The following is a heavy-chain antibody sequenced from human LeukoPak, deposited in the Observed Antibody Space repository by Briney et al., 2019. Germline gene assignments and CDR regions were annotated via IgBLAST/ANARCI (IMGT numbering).Heavy chain of an antibody. CDR2: IYYTGST. CDR3: ARGYYDFPY. Sequence: SQTLSLTCSVSGASISSYYWSWIRQPPGKGLGWIGYIYYTGSTNYNPSLKSRVTISVDTSKNQFSLKLSSVTAADTAVYYCARGYYDFPYWGQGTLVTVSS. V-gene: IGHV4-59*01. D-gene: IGHD3-3*01. J-gene: IGHJ4*02. CDR1: GASISSYY.